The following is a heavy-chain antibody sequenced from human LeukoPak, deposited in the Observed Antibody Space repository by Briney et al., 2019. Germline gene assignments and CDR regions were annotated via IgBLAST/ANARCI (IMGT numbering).Heavy chain of an antibody. CDR2: IYYSGST. V-gene: IGHV4-59*01. CDR1: GGSISSYY. J-gene: IGHJ4*02. CDR3: ARALRRSYFDY. D-gene: IGHD4-17*01. Sequence: SETLSLTCTVSGGSISSYYWSWIRQPPGKGLEWIGYIYYSGSTNYNPSLKSRVTISVDTSKNQFSLKLSSVTAADTAVYYCARALRRSYFDYWGQGPLVTVSS.